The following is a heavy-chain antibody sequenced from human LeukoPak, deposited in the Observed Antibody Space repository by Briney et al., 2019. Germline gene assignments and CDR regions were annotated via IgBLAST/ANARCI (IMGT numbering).Heavy chain of an antibody. CDR3: ARPSGRYNDAFDI. CDR2: IYYSGST. V-gene: IGHV4-39*01. D-gene: IGHD1-26*01. CDR1: GGSIRSSNYY. Sequence: PSETLSLTCTVSGGSIRSSNYYWDWIRQPPGKGLEWIGNIYYSGSTSYNPSLKSRVTISVDTSKNQSSLKLRSVTAADTAVYYCARPSGRYNDAFDIWGQGTMVTVSS. J-gene: IGHJ3*02.